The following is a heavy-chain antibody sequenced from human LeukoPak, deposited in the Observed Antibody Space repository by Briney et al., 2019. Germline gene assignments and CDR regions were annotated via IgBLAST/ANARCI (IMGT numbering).Heavy chain of an antibody. CDR3: ARSTVVVTADMYYFDY. V-gene: IGHV1-69*05. CDR2: IIPIFGTA. CDR1: GGTFSSYA. D-gene: IGHD2-21*02. J-gene: IGHJ4*02. Sequence: ASVKVSCKASGGTFSSYAISWVRQAPGQGLEWMGGIIPIFGTANYAQKFQGRVTSTTDESTSTAYMELSSLRSEDTAVYYCARSTVVVTADMYYFDYWGQGTLVAVSS.